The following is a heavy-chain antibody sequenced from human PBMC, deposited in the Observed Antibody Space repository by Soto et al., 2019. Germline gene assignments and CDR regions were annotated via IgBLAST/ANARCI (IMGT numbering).Heavy chain of an antibody. V-gene: IGHV1-46*03. CDR1: VYAFTSNS. J-gene: IGHJ4*02. CDR2: INPNADTT. Sequence: ASVKVSCKASVYAFTSNSMQWVRQAPGQGLEWMGIINPNADTTTYAQKFQGRVTMTRDTSTSTVYMELTSLRFEDTAVYYCARRGSGSNSDYWGQGTLVTVS. CDR3: ARRGSGSNSDY. D-gene: IGHD3-10*01.